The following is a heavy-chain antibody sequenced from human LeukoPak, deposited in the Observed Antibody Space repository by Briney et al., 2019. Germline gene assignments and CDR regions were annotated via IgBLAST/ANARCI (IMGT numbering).Heavy chain of an antibody. CDR2: IYTSGST. V-gene: IGHV4-4*07. CDR1: GGFISSYY. Sequence: PSETLSLTCTVSGGFISSYYWNWIRQPAGKGLEWIGRIYTSGSTNYNPSLKSRVTMSVDKSKNQFSLKLSSVTAADTAVYYCARGIPHARDYFDYWGQGILVTVSS. J-gene: IGHJ4*02. CDR3: ARGIPHARDYFDY.